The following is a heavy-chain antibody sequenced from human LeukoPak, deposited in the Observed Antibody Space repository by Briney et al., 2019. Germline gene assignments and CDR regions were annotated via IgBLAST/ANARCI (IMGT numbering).Heavy chain of an antibody. CDR2: ISAYNGNT. J-gene: IGHJ4*02. CDR3: ARGDVNTLTNFDY. D-gene: IGHD1-14*01. Sequence: ASVKVSCKASGYTFTSYSFNWVRQAPGQGLEWMGWISAYNGNTNYAQKFQGRVTMTTDTSTRTAYMELRSLRSDDTAVYYCARGDVNTLTNFDYWGQGTLVTVSS. V-gene: IGHV1-18*01. CDR1: GYTFTSYS.